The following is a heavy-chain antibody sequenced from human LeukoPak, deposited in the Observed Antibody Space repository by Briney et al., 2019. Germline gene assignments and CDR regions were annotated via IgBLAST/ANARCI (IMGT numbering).Heavy chain of an antibody. J-gene: IGHJ5*02. CDR3: ARGGLGYCSGGSCDNWFDP. CDR1: GGTFSSYA. D-gene: IGHD2-15*01. CDR2: IIPIFGTA. Sequence: PRASVSVSCKASGGTFSSYAISWVRQAPGQGLEWMGGIIPIFGTANYAQKFQGRVTITADESTSTAYMELSSLRSEDTAVYYCARGGLGYCSGGSCDNWFDPWGQGTLVTVSS. V-gene: IGHV1-69*13.